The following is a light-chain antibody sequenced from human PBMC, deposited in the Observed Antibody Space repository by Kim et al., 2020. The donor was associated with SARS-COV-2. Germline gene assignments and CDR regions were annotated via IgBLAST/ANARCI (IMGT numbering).Light chain of an antibody. J-gene: IGKJ2*01. CDR2: KIS. V-gene: IGKV2-24*01. CDR3: MQATQSGYT. Sequence: DIVMTQTPLSSPVTLGQPASISCRSSQSLVHSDGNTYLSWLQQRPGQPPRLLIYKISNRFSGVPDRFSGSGAGTDFTLKISVEAEDVGVYYCMQATQSGYTFGQGTKLEI. CDR1: QSLVHSDGNTY.